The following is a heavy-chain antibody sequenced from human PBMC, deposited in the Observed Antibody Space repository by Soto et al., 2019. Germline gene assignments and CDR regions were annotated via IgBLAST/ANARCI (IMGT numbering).Heavy chain of an antibody. D-gene: IGHD3-22*01. CDR2: ISYDGSNK. CDR3: AKGHSSPVDYYYYGMDV. V-gene: IGHV3-30*18. J-gene: IGHJ6*02. Sequence: QVQLVESGGGVVQPGRSLRLSCAASGFTFSSYGMHWVRQAPGKGLEWVAVISYDGSNKYYADSVKGRFTISRDNSKNTLYLQMNSLRAEDTAVYYCAKGHSSPVDYYYYGMDVWGQGTTVTVSS. CDR1: GFTFSSYG.